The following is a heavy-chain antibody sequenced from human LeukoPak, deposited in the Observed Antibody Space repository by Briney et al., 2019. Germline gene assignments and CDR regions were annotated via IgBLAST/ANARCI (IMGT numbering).Heavy chain of an antibody. V-gene: IGHV3-23*01. D-gene: IGHD2-21*01. CDR2: ISASGT. Sequence: PGGSLRLSCAASGFNFRSLAMTWVRQAPGKGLEWVSTISASGTYYADPVRGRFTISSDNSRNTLDLQMSSLKAEDTAIYYCAKDHESDGYPCLDHWGQGTLVTVSS. CDR1: GFNFRSLA. CDR3: AKDHESDGYPCLDH. J-gene: IGHJ4*02.